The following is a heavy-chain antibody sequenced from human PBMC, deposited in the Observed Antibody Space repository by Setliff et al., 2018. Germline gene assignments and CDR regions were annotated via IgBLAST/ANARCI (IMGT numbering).Heavy chain of an antibody. CDR3: ARDRRIVGARHAFDI. Sequence: PSETLSLTCTVSGGSITSSSYYWGWVRQPPGKGLEWIGTIFWSGTTYYNPSLKSRVTISVDTSKNQFSLKLSSVTAADTAVYYCARDRRIVGARHAFDIWGQGTMVTVSS. CDR2: IFWSGTT. J-gene: IGHJ3*02. V-gene: IGHV4-39*07. D-gene: IGHD1-26*01. CDR1: GGSITSSSYY.